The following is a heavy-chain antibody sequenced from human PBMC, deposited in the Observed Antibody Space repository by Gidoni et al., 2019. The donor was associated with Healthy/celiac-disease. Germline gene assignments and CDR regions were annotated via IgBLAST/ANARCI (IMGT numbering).Heavy chain of an antibody. J-gene: IGHJ4*02. CDR2: IYNSENT. Sequence: QVQLQESGPGLVKPSETLSLTCTVSGGSISGYYWSWIRQPAGKGLEWIGRIYNSENTNYNPSLKSRVTMSVDTSKNQFSLKLSSVTAADTAVYYCARGPYRSDWFAIDYWGQGTLVTVSS. CDR1: GGSISGYY. D-gene: IGHD6-19*01. CDR3: ARGPYRSDWFAIDY. V-gene: IGHV4-4*07.